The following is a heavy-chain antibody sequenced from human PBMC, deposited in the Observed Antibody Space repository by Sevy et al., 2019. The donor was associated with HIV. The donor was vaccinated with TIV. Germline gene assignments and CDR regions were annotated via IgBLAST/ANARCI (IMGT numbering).Heavy chain of an antibody. V-gene: IGHV1-18*01. CDR3: ARLELSGSGWYGNGMDV. CDR2: ISTYNGNT. D-gene: IGHD6-19*01. J-gene: IGHJ6*02. Sequence: ASVKVSCKASGYTFSSYGISWVRQAPGQGLEWMGWISTYNGNTNYAQKLQGRVTMTTDTSTSTAYMELRSLGSDDTAVYYCARLELSGSGWYGNGMDVWGQGTTVTVSS. CDR1: GYTFSSYG.